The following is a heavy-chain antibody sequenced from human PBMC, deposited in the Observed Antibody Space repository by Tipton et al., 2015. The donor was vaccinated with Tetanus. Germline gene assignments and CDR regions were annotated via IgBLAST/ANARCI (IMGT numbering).Heavy chain of an antibody. CDR3: SRDFRERTGTYFSYYYTMDV. CDR1: GGSLNTFY. D-gene: IGHD1-26*01. J-gene: IGHJ6*02. CDR2: VYSSGST. Sequence: TLSLTCTVSGGSLNTFYWNWIRQPAGKGLEWIGRVYSSGSTNYNPSLKSRVTMSIDTSKNQISLGLTSMTAADTAIYYCSRDFRERTGTYFSYYYTMDVWGQRTTVTVSS. V-gene: IGHV4-4*07.